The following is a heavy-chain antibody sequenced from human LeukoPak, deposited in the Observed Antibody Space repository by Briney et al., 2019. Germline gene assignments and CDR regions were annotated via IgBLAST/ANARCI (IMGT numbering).Heavy chain of an antibody. J-gene: IGHJ4*02. CDR1: GYTFTGYY. CDR3: ARGITISGSGMFDY. V-gene: IGHV1-2*02. Sequence: GASVKVSRKASGYTFTGYYMHWVRQAPGQGLEWMGWINPNSGATNYAQKFQGRVAMTRDTSISTAYMELSGLTYDDAAVYHCARGITISGSGMFDYWGQGTLVTVSS. CDR2: INPNSGAT. D-gene: IGHD3-9*01.